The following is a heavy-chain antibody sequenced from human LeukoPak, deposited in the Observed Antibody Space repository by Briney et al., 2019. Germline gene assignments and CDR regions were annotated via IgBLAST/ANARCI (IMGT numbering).Heavy chain of an antibody. CDR3: ARNSYGDYGRSDYYYYGMDV. V-gene: IGHV4-59*08. Sequence: SETLSLTCTVSGGSISSYYWSWIRQPPGKGLEWIGYIYYSGSTNYNPSLKSRVTISVDTSKNQFSLKLSSVTAADTAMYYCARNSYGDYGRSDYYYYGMDVWGQGTTVTVSS. D-gene: IGHD4-17*01. CDR2: IYYSGST. J-gene: IGHJ6*02. CDR1: GGSISSYY.